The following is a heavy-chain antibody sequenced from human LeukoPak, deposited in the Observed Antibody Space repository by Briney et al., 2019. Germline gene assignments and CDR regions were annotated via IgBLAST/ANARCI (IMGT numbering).Heavy chain of an antibody. J-gene: IGHJ3*02. CDR3: ARVRARMRPDAFDI. V-gene: IGHV3-7*01. Sequence: PGGSLRLSCAASGFSFSSYWMSWVRQAPGMGLEWVANIKQDESEKYYVDSVKGRFTVSRDNAKKSLNLQMNSLRAEDTAVYYCARVRARMRPDAFDIWGQGTMVTVSS. D-gene: IGHD3-10*01. CDR2: IKQDESEK. CDR1: GFSFSSYW.